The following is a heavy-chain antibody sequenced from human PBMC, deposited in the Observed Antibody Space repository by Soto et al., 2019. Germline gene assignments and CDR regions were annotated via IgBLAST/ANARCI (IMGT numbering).Heavy chain of an antibody. CDR2: INPSGGST. Sequence: ASVKVSCKASGYTFTSYYIHWVRQAPGQGLEWMGIINPSGGSTSYAQKFQGRVTMTRDTSTSTVYMELSSLRSEDTAVYYCARNLRYFSSTSCYTVGPLGYWGQGTLVTVSS. CDR3: ARNLRYFSSTSCYTVGPLGY. V-gene: IGHV1-46*01. J-gene: IGHJ4*02. CDR1: GYTFTSYY. D-gene: IGHD2-2*02.